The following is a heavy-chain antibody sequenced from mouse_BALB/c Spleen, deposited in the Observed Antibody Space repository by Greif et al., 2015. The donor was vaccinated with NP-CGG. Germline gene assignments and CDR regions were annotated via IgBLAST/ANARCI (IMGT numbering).Heavy chain of an antibody. CDR1: GFTFSSYA. CDR3: ARSGGNFWFAY. J-gene: IGHJ3*01. CDR2: ISSGGSYT. D-gene: IGHD2-1*01. Sequence: EVMLVESGGGLVKPGGSLKLSCAASGFTFSSYAMSWVRQSPEKRLEWVAEISSGGSYTYYPDTVTGRFTISRDNAKNTLYLEMSSLRSEDTAMYYCARSGGNFWFAYWGQGTLVTVSA. V-gene: IGHV5-9-4*01.